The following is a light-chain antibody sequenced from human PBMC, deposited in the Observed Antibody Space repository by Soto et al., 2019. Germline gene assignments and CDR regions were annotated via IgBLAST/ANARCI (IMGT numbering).Light chain of an antibody. J-gene: IGKJ4*01. CDR2: AAS. Sequence: DIQLTQSPSFRSASVGDKVSITCRASQAISSSLAWYQQNPGKAPKLLIYAASTLQSGVPSRFSGSGSGTEFTLTISSLQPEDFATYYCQQLNSYPLTFGGGAKVEI. CDR3: QQLNSYPLT. V-gene: IGKV1-9*01. CDR1: QAISSS.